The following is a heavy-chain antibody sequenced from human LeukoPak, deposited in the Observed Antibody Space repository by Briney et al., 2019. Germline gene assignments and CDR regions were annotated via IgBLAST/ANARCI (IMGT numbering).Heavy chain of an antibody. CDR1: GGSFSGYY. V-gene: IGHV4-34*01. CDR3: ARVVGATRDSLIDY. J-gene: IGHJ4*02. Sequence: SETLSLTCAVYGGSFSGYYWSWIRQPPGKGLEWIGEINHSGSTNYNPSLKSRATISVDTSKNQFSLKLSFVTAADTAVYYCARVVGATRDSLIDYWGQGTLVTVSS. D-gene: IGHD1-26*01. CDR2: INHSGST.